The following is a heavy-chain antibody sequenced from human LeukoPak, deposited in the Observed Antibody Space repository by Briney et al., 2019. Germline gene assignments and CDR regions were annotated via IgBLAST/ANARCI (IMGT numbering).Heavy chain of an antibody. V-gene: IGHV4-31*03. CDR3: AGCSGGSPIDAFHI. Sequence: SETLSLTCTVSGGSINSGAYYWSWIRQHPGEGLEWIGYIYYSGSNYYNPSLKSRVTISVDTSKNQFSLKLSSVTAADTAVYYRAGCSGGSPIDAFHIWGQGTMVTVSS. CDR1: GGSINSGAYY. J-gene: IGHJ3*02. CDR2: IYYSGSN. D-gene: IGHD2-15*01.